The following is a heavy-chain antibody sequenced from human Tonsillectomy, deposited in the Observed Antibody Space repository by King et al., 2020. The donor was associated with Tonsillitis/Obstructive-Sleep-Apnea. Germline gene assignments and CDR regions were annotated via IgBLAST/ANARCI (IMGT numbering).Heavy chain of an antibody. V-gene: IGHV5-10-1*01. CDR1: GYSFTSYW. J-gene: IGHJ4*02. Sequence: VQLVESGAEVKKPGESLRISCKGSGYSFTSYWISWVRQMPGKGLEWMGRIDPSDSYTNYSPSFQGHVTISADKSIRTAYLQWSSLKASDTAMYYCAGHWSFGPVGSSFDYWGQGTLVTVSS. CDR3: AGHWSFGPVGSSFDY. D-gene: IGHD6-6*01. CDR2: IDPSDSYT.